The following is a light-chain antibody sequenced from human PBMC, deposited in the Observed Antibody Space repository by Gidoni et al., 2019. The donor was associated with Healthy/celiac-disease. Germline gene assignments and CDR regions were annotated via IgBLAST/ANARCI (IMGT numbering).Light chain of an antibody. CDR1: QSISSY. V-gene: IGKV1-39*01. J-gene: IGKJ1*01. CDR2: AAS. CDR3: QQSYSTPRT. Sequence: TQSPSSLSASVGDRVTITCRASQSISSYLNWYQQKPGKAPKLLIYAASSLQSGVPSRFSGSGSGTDFTLTISSLQPEDFATYYCQQSYSTPRTFGQGTKVEIK.